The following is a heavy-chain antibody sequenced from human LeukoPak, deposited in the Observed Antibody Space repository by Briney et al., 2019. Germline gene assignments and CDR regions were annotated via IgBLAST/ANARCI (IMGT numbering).Heavy chain of an antibody. CDR3: AKDTPLCYFDY. J-gene: IGHJ4*02. Sequence: PGGSLRLSCAASGFTFSSYAMSWVRQAPGKGLEWVSAISGSGGGTYYADSVKGRFTISRDTSENTLYLQMNSLRADDTAVYYCAKDTPLCYFDYWGQGTLVTVSS. D-gene: IGHD3-16*01. CDR2: ISGSGGGT. V-gene: IGHV3-23*01. CDR1: GFTFSSYA.